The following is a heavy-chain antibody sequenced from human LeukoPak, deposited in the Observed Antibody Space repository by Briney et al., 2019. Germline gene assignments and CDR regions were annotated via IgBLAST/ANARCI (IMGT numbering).Heavy chain of an antibody. CDR1: GFTFSSYA. Sequence: GGSLRLSGAASGFTFSSYAMSWVRQAPGKGLEWVSAISGSGGSTYYADSVKGRFTISRDNSKNTLYLQMNSLRAEDTAVYYCAKDPRLSNYYGMDVWGQGTTVTVSS. CDR2: ISGSGGST. J-gene: IGHJ6*02. CDR3: AKDPRLSNYYGMDV. D-gene: IGHD2-2*01. V-gene: IGHV3-23*01.